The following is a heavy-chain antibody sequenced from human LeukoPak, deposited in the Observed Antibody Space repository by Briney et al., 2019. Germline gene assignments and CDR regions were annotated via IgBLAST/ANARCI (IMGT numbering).Heavy chain of an antibody. CDR3: ARAARGYRGYGSSRFDR. CDR1: GFTFSTYS. CDR2: ITSSGTYV. Sequence: KPGGSLRLSCSASGFTFSTYSRNWLALTPGKGREGVSSITSSGTYVYYAGSRRGRFTISTYNGKSTLFLQMNSLRADDTANYAWARAARGYRGYGSSRFDRWGEGPQVVVSA. V-gene: IGHV3-21*06. D-gene: IGHD5-12*01. J-gene: IGHJ4*02.